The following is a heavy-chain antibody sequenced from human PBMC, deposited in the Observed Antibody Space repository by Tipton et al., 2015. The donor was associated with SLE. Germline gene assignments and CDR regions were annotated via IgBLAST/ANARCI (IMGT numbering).Heavy chain of an antibody. CDR2: VYSDGGT. Sequence: SLRLSCAASGFRFNSFAMSWVRQAPGKGLEWLSVVYSDGGTQYADSVKGRFTISRDNSKNTLYLQMTSLRPEDTATYYCARQASTVTTFDWFDPWGQGTLVTVSS. D-gene: IGHD4-17*01. J-gene: IGHJ5*02. CDR1: GFRFNSFA. CDR3: ARQASTVTTFDWFDP. V-gene: IGHV3-23*03.